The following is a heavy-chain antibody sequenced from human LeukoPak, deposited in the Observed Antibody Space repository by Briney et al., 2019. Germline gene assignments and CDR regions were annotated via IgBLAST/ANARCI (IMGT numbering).Heavy chain of an antibody. CDR2: FDPEGGKT. CDR3: ATDHYRSGYDWGDY. Sequence: ASVKVSCKVSGFTFSELCIYWVRQAPGKGLEWMGGFDPEGGKTIYAQRFQGRVTVTEDTSTDTAYMVLSSLRSDDTAVYYCATDHYRSGYDWGDYWGQGTLITVSS. V-gene: IGHV1-24*01. J-gene: IGHJ4*02. CDR1: GFTFSELC. D-gene: IGHD5-12*01.